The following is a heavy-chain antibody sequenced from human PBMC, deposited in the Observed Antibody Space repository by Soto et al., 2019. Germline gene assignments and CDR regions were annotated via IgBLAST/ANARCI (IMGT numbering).Heavy chain of an antibody. D-gene: IGHD6-6*01. J-gene: IGHJ4*02. CDR1: GYTFTSYG. Sequence: ASVKVSCKASGYTFTSYGISWVRQAPGQGLEWTGWISAYNDNTNYAQKLQGRVTMTTDTSTSTVYMELRSLRSDDTAVYYCARDRRGSSRSGFDYWGQGPLVTVS. V-gene: IGHV1-18*04. CDR3: ARDRRGSSRSGFDY. CDR2: ISAYNDNT.